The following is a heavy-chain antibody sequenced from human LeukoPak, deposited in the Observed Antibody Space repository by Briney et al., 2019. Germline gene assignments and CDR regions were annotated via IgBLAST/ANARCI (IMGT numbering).Heavy chain of an antibody. Sequence: GRSLRLSCTGSGFTFGDSGMSWARQAPGKGLEWVAFISYDGSNKYYADSVKGRFTISRDNSKNTLYLQMDSLRAEDTAVYYCARGGGTRWYPGDYWGQGTLVTVSS. V-gene: IGHV3-30-3*01. D-gene: IGHD4-23*01. J-gene: IGHJ4*02. CDR2: ISYDGSNK. CDR1: GFTFGDSG. CDR3: ARGGGTRWYPGDY.